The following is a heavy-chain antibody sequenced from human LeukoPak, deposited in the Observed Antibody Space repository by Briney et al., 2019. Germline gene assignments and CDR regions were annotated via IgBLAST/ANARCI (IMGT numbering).Heavy chain of an antibody. CDR3: VRLRWELLAPYFDH. CDR2: IYHSGST. Sequence: KSSETLSLTCSVSTDSTNTYYWSWIRQSPGKGLEWIGHIYHSGSTDYNPSFKSRVTISIDMSKKEFSLKLTSVTVADTAMYYCVRLRWELLAPYFDHWSQGAFVIVSS. V-gene: IGHV4-59*01. D-gene: IGHD2-15*01. J-gene: IGHJ4*02. CDR1: TDSTNTYY.